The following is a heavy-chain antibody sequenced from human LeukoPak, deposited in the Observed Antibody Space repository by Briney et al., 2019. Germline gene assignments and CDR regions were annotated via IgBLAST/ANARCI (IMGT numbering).Heavy chain of an antibody. J-gene: IGHJ5*02. CDR2: ISAYNGNT. CDR3: ARAIGFSYNWFDP. D-gene: IGHD2-2*01. CDR1: GYTFTSDG. V-gene: IGHV1-18*01. Sequence: GASVKVSCKASGYTFTSDGMSWARQAPGQGLEWMGWISAYNGNTNYAQKVQDRVTMTTDTSTSTAYMELRSLRSDDTAVYYCARAIGFSYNWFDPWGQGTLVTVSS.